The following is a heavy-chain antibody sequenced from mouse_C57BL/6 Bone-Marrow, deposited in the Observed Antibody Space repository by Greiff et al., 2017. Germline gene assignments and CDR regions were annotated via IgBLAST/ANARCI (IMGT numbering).Heavy chain of an antibody. CDR2: IDPSDSYT. D-gene: IGHD1-1*01. V-gene: IGHV1-59*01. J-gene: IGHJ3*01. Sequence: QVQLQQPGAELVRPGTSVKLSCKASGYTFTSYWMHWVKQRPGQGLEWIGVIDPSDSYTNYNQKFKGKATLTVDTSSSTAYMKLSSLTSEDSAVYYCARWDYYGSSGVAYWGQGTLVTVSA. CDR1: GYTFTSYW. CDR3: ARWDYYGSSGVAY.